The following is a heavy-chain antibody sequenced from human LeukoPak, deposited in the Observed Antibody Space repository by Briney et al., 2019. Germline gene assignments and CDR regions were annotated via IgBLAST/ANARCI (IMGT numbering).Heavy chain of an antibody. D-gene: IGHD3-10*01. CDR1: GGSISSGGYS. CDR2: IYHSGST. CDR3: ARRVTMVRGVKNWFDP. V-gene: IGHV4-30-2*01. J-gene: IGHJ5*02. Sequence: PSQTLSLTCAVSGGSISSGGYSWSWIRQPPGKGLEWIGYIYHSGSTYYNPSLKSRVTISVDRSKNQSSLKLSSVTAADTAVYYCARRVTMVRGVKNWFDPWGQGTLVTVSS.